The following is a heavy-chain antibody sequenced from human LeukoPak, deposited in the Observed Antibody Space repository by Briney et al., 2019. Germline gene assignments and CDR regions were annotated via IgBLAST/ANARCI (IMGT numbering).Heavy chain of an antibody. Sequence: GGSLRLSCAASGFTFSSYSMNWVRQAPGKGLEWVSSISSSSSYIYYADSVKGRFTISRDNAKNSLYLQMNSLRAEDTAVYYCARGNDYGDYVSLDWGQGTLVTFSS. CDR1: GFTFSSYS. D-gene: IGHD4-17*01. CDR3: ARGNDYGDYVSLD. CDR2: ISSSSSYI. V-gene: IGHV3-21*01. J-gene: IGHJ4*02.